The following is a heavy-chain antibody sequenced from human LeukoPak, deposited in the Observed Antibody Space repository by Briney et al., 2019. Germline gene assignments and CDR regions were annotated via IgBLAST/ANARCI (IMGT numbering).Heavy chain of an antibody. CDR3: AREGGRSGSHGPPLY. J-gene: IGHJ4*02. Sequence: GGSLRLSCAASGFTFSSYGMPWVRQAPGKGLEWVAVIWYDGSNKYYADSVKGRFTISRDNSKNTLYLQMNSLRAEDTAVYYCAREGGRSGSHGPPLYWGQGTLVTVSS. V-gene: IGHV3-33*01. CDR1: GFTFSSYG. D-gene: IGHD1-26*01. CDR2: IWYDGSNK.